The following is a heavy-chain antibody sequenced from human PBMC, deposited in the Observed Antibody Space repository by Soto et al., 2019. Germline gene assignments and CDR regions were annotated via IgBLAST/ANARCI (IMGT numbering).Heavy chain of an antibody. CDR2: IYHTGTT. Sequence: PSETLSLTCGVSGASISSRNWWSWVRQSPAKGLEWIGEIYHTGTTNYNPSLKSRVTLPVDKSKNQFSLTLTSVTAADTAVYYCVKRSTVPLNWFDPWGQGTLVTVSS. D-gene: IGHD2-8*02. CDR3: VKRSTVPLNWFDP. V-gene: IGHV4-4*02. J-gene: IGHJ5*02. CDR1: GASISSRNW.